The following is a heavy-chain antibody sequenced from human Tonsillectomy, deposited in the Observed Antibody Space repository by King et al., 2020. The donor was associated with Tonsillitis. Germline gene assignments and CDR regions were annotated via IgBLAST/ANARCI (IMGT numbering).Heavy chain of an antibody. CDR2: VHHNGNT. CDR3: GRRAPYAATGPHYLDY. Sequence: QLQESGPGLVKPSETLSLTCTVYGGSISPNNHNWAWIRQSPGKGLEWIATVHHNGNTEYNPSLASRVTISFDTSKNQFSLRVNSVTAADTAVYYGGRRAPYAATGPHYLDYWGQGTPVTVSS. V-gene: IGHV4-39*07. D-gene: IGHD2-15*01. J-gene: IGHJ4*02. CDR1: GGSISPNNHN.